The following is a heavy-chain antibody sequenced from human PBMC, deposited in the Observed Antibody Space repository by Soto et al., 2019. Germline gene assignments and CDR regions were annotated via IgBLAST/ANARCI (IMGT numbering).Heavy chain of an antibody. D-gene: IGHD6-19*01. Sequence: GGSLRLSCAASGFTFSSYWMHWVRQAPGKGLVWVSRINSDGSSTSYADSVKGRFTISRDNAKNTLYLQMNSLRAEDTAVYYCASWGYSSGWPFDYWGQGTLVTVSS. CDR1: GFTFSSYW. V-gene: IGHV3-74*01. J-gene: IGHJ4*02. CDR2: INSDGSST. CDR3: ASWGYSSGWPFDY.